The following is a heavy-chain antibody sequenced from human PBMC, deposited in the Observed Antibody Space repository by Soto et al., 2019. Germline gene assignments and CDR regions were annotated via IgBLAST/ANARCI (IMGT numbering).Heavy chain of an antibody. Sequence: GESLKISCKGSGYSFTSYWIGWVRQMPGKGLEWMGIIYPGDSDTRYSPSFQGQVTISADKSISTAYLQWSSLKASDTAMYYCATQAAAGRYYYYYGMDVWGQGTTVTVSS. CDR1: GYSFTSYW. CDR3: ATQAAAGRYYYYYGMDV. J-gene: IGHJ6*02. D-gene: IGHD6-13*01. CDR2: IYPGDSDT. V-gene: IGHV5-51*01.